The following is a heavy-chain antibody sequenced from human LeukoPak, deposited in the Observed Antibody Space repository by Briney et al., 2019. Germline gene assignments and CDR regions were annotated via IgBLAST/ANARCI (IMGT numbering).Heavy chain of an antibody. CDR3: AGTLGYYFDY. J-gene: IGHJ4*02. D-gene: IGHD7-27*01. CDR2: IYTSGST. Sequence: SETLSLTCTVSGGSISSGSYYWSWIRQPAGKGLEWIGRIYTSGSTNYNPSLKSRVTISVDTSKNQISLKLSSVTAADTAAYYCAGTLGYYFDYWGQGTLVTVSS. CDR1: GGSISSGSYY. V-gene: IGHV4-61*02.